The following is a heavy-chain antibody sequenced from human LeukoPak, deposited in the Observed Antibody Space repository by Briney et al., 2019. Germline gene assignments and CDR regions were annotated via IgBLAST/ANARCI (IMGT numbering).Heavy chain of an antibody. Sequence: GGSLRLSCAASGFTFSSYFMNWVRQAPGKGLEWVSSISSSGSYIYYADSVKGRFTISRDNAKKSLYLQMNSLRAEDTAVYYCARVNYGEYRADWYFDLWGRGTLVTVSS. CDR2: ISSSGSYI. V-gene: IGHV3-21*01. J-gene: IGHJ2*01. CDR3: ARVNYGEYRADWYFDL. D-gene: IGHD4-17*01. CDR1: GFTFSSYF.